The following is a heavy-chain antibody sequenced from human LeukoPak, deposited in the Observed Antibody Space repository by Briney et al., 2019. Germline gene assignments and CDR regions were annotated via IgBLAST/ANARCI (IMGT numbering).Heavy chain of an antibody. J-gene: IGHJ5*02. CDR3: ATEFYDFLSGESWFDP. D-gene: IGHD3-9*01. V-gene: IGHV4-34*01. Sequence: SETLSLTCAVYGGSFSGYFWSWIRQPPGKGLEWIGEINQSGSTNYNPSLKSRVTISVNTSKNQFSLKLSSVTAADTAVYYCATEFYDFLSGESWFDPWGQGALVTVSS. CDR2: INQSGST. CDR1: GGSFSGYF.